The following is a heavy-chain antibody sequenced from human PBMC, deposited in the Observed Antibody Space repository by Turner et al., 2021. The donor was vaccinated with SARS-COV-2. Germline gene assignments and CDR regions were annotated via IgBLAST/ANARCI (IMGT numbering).Heavy chain of an antibody. Sequence: QVQLQESGPGLVKPSETLSLPCTVADGPLNNFYWRWIRQPPGKGLEWIGHIYSSEHTKYNPSLKSRVTFSTDTSKNQFSLRLTSVSAADTAVYYCARGGGYSYGALDYWGQGTLVTVSS. CDR1: DGPLNNFY. D-gene: IGHD5-18*01. V-gene: IGHV4-59*01. CDR2: IYSSEHT. J-gene: IGHJ4*02. CDR3: ARGGGYSYGALDY.